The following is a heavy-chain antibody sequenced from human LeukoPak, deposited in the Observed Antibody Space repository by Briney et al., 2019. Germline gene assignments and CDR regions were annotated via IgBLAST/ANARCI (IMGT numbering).Heavy chain of an antibody. CDR1: GDSISSSTYY. Sequence: NPSETLSLTCSVSGDSISSSTYYWGWIRQPPGKGLEWIGNIYYDRSTYYNPSLKSRVTISVDTSKNQFSLNLNSVTAADTAVYYCARTGNTLLNYDFDCWGQGTLVTVSS. CDR2: IYYDRST. V-gene: IGHV4-39*07. D-gene: IGHD1-7*01. CDR3: ARTGNTLLNYDFDC. J-gene: IGHJ4*02.